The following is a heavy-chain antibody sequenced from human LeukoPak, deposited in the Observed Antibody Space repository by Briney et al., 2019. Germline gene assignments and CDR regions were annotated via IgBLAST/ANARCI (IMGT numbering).Heavy chain of an antibody. CDR2: IYTSGST. Sequence: SETLSLTCTVSGGSISSGSYYWSWIRQPAGKGLEWIGRIYTSGSTNYNPSLKSRVTISVDTSKNQFSLKLSSVTAADTAVYYCARKYDFWSGYSDDAFDIWGQGTMVTVSS. CDR3: ARKYDFWSGYSDDAFDI. V-gene: IGHV4-61*02. D-gene: IGHD3-3*01. J-gene: IGHJ3*02. CDR1: GGSISSGSYY.